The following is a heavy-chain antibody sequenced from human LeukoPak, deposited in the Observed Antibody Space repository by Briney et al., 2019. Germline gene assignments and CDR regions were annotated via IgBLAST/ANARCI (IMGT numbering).Heavy chain of an antibody. Sequence: PSQTLSLTCTVSGGSISSGDYYWSWIRQPPGKGLEWIGYIYYSGSTYYNPSLKSRVTISVDTSKNQFSLKLSSVTAADTAVYYCTRLSSSGSGYYYYYYGMDVWGQGTTVTVSS. CDR3: TRLSSSGSGYYYYYYGMDV. CDR2: IYYSGST. D-gene: IGHD6-19*01. CDR1: GGSISSGDYY. V-gene: IGHV4-30-4*01. J-gene: IGHJ6*02.